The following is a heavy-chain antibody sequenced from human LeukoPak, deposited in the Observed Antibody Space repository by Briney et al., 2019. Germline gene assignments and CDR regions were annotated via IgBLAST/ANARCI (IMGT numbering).Heavy chain of an antibody. CDR2: FCGSGGST. CDR1: GFTFISYA. Sequence: GGYLRLSCAASGFTFISYAMSWVRQAPGKGLEWVSAFCGSGGSTYDADSVKGRFTISRDNSRDTLYLQMNSLRAEDTAVYYCAKGYYDYVWGSYYFDYWGQGNLVTVSS. V-gene: IGHV3-23*01. J-gene: IGHJ4*02. D-gene: IGHD3-16*01. CDR3: AKGYYDYVWGSYYFDY.